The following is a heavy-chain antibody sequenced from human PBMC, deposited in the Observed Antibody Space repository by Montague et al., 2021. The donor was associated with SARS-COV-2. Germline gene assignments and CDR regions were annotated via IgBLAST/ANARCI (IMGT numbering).Heavy chain of an antibody. Sequence: SETLSLTCTVSGGSISSSSYYWGWIRQPPGKGLEWIGSIYYSGSTYYNPSLKSRVTISVDTSKNQFSLKLSAVTAADTARYYCARQENISSWFKPDAFDIWGQGTMVTVSS. J-gene: IGHJ3*02. D-gene: IGHD6-13*01. V-gene: IGHV4-39*01. CDR2: IYYSGST. CDR3: ARQENISSWFKPDAFDI. CDR1: GGSISSSSYY.